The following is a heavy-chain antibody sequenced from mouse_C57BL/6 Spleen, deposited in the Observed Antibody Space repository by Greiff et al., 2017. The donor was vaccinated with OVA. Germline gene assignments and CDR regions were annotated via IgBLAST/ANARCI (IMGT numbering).Heavy chain of an antibody. CDR1: GYTFTSYW. D-gene: IGHD2-4*01. Sequence: VQLQQSGAELAKPGASVKLSCKASGYTFTSYWMHWVKQRPGQGLEWIGYINPSSGYTKYNQKFKDKATLTADKSSSTSYMQLSSLTYEDSAVYYCARERIYDYDGSWFAYWGQGTLVTVSA. V-gene: IGHV1-7*01. CDR3: ARERIYDYDGSWFAY. J-gene: IGHJ3*01. CDR2: INPSSGYT.